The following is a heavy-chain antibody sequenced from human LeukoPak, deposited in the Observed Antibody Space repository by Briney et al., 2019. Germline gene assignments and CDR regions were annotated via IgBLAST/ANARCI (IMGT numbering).Heavy chain of an antibody. D-gene: IGHD2-15*01. Sequence: SQTLSLTCTVSGGSISSGSYYLSWIRQPAGKGLEWIGRIYTSGSTNYNPSLKSRVIISVDTYKNQFYLKLSSVTAADTAVYYCAREGRGYCSGGSCYRGFYYYYYMDVWGKGTTVSVSS. V-gene: IGHV4-61*02. J-gene: IGHJ6*03. CDR3: AREGRGYCSGGSCYRGFYYYYYMDV. CDR1: GGSISSGSYY. CDR2: IYTSGST.